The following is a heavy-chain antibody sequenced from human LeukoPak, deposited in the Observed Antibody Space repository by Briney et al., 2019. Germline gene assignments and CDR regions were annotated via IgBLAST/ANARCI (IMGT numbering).Heavy chain of an antibody. J-gene: IGHJ4*02. Sequence: PGGSLRLSCAASGFTFSSYSMTWVRQAPGKGLEWVSSISSSSSYIYYADSVKGRFTISRDNAKNSLYLQMNSLRAEDTAVYYCARDQYRYSSSFVFDYWGQGTLVTVSS. CDR2: ISSSSSYI. D-gene: IGHD6-6*01. CDR1: GFTFSSYS. CDR3: ARDQYRYSSSFVFDY. V-gene: IGHV3-21*01.